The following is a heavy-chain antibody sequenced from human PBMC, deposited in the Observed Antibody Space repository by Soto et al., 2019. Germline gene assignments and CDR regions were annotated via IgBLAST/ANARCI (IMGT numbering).Heavy chain of an antibody. V-gene: IGHV1-3*01. CDR3: ARGVGLYSNYDY. D-gene: IGHD2-2*02. CDR1: GYTFTSYA. J-gene: IGHJ4*02. Sequence: QVQLVQSGAEVKKPGASVKVSCKASGYTFTSYAMHRVRQAPGQRLEWMGWINAGNGNTKYSQKFQGRVTITRDTSASTAYMELSSLRSEDTAVYYCARGVGLYSNYDYWGQGTLVTVSS. CDR2: INAGNGNT.